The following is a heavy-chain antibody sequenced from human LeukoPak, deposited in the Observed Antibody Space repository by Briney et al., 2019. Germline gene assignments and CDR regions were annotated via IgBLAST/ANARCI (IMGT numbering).Heavy chain of an antibody. V-gene: IGHV1-46*01. D-gene: IGHD5-12*01. CDR1: GYTFTSYY. Sequence: GASVKVSCKASGYTFTSYYMHWVRQAPGEGLEWMGIINPSGGSTSYAQKFQGRVTMTRDMSTSTVYMELSSLRSEDTAVYYCAREPSWIESYMDVWGKGTTVTVSS. CDR3: AREPSWIESYMDV. J-gene: IGHJ6*03. CDR2: INPSGGST.